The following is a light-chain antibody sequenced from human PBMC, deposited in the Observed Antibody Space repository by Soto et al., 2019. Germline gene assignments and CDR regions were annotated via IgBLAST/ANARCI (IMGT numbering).Light chain of an antibody. J-gene: IGLJ1*01. CDR3: SAYAGTHV. CDR1: SSDVGGYNY. V-gene: IGLV2-8*01. Sequence: QSVLTQPPSASGSPGQSVTISCTGTSSDVGGYNYVSWYQQHPGKAPKLMIYEVSKRPSGVPDRFSGSKSGNTASLTVSGLQAEDEDDYYCSAYAGTHVSGTGTKVTVL. CDR2: EVS.